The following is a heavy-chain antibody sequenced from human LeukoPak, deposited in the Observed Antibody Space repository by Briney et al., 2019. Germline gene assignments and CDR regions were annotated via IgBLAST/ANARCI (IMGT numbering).Heavy chain of an antibody. V-gene: IGHV3-72*01. CDR1: GFTFSDHL. J-gene: IGHJ4*02. CDR3: ARVITTDRGWYTFDL. D-gene: IGHD6-19*01. CDR2: GPARNKPNSCST. Sequence: PGGSLRLSCEGSGFTFSDHLMDWVRQAPGMGLEWVGRGPARNKPNSCSTQYVASVRGRFTISRDDSKNSLYLQIMSLRTEDTAMYYCARVITTDRGWYTFDLWGQGVLVTVSS.